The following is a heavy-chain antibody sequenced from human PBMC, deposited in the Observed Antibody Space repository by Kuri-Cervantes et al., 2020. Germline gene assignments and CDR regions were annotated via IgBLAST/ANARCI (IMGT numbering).Heavy chain of an antibody. J-gene: IGHJ4*02. D-gene: IGHD2-15*01. CDR3: AKTLGYCSGGSCYSAEY. Sequence: GSLRLSCAVSGDSISNINWWSWVRQPPGKGLERIGETHHSGGTNYNPSLKSRVTISVDTSKNQFSLKLSSVTAADTAVYYCAKTLGYCSGGSCYSAEYWGQGTLVTVSS. CDR2: THHSGGT. CDR1: GDSISNINW. V-gene: IGHV4-4*02.